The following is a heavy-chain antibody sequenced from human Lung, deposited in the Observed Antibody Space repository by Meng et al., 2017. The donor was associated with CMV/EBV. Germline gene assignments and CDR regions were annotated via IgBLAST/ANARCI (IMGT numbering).Heavy chain of an antibody. D-gene: IGHD2-21*02. CDR3: ARHRADYYFDY. CDR1: GFTFSSYW. V-gene: IGHV3-74*01. Sequence: GESLKISCAASGFTFSSYWMHWVRQAPGKGLVWVSRISSDGSGTIYADSVKGRFTISRDNAKNTLYLQMNSLRGEDTAVYYCARHRADYYFDYWGQGTLVTVSS. J-gene: IGHJ4*02. CDR2: ISSDGSGT.